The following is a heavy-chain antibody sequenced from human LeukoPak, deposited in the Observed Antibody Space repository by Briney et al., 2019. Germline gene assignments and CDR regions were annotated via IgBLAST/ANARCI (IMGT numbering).Heavy chain of an antibody. J-gene: IGHJ4*02. Sequence: SVNVSSKASGYTFAVFNMHWVRRAPGQGLESMGWINPKISGTNYPQKLQGRVTMPRDTSISTAYMELSRLRSDDTAVYYCAREIGSGSFLDNWGQGTLVTVSS. CDR1: GYTFAVFN. CDR3: AREIGSGSFLDN. CDR2: INPKISGT. D-gene: IGHD3-10*01. V-gene: IGHV1-2*02.